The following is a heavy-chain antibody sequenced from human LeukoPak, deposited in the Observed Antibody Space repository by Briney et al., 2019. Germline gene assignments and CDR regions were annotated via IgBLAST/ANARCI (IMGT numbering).Heavy chain of an antibody. D-gene: IGHD3-3*01. J-gene: IGHJ4*02. CDR1: GGSISSGDYY. V-gene: IGHV4-61*08. Sequence: PSETLSLTCTVSGGSISSGDYYWSWIRQPPGKGLEWIGYIYYSGSTNYNPSLKSRVTISVDTSKNQFSLKLSSVTAADTAVYYCARSLTIFGVDLPGYWGQGTLVTVSS. CDR3: ARSLTIFGVDLPGY. CDR2: IYYSGST.